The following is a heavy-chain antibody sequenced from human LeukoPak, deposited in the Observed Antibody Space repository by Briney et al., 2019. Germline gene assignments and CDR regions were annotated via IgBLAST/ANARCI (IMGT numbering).Heavy chain of an antibody. Sequence: SETLSLTCAVSGASFSGYYWTWIRQSPGKGLEWIGEINHSGSTNYNPSLMRRVTMSVDTSKNQFSLSLTAVTAADTAVYYCARAHRGYVRLDYWGQGTLVTVSS. D-gene: IGHD5-12*01. CDR3: ARAHRGYVRLDY. J-gene: IGHJ4*02. CDR2: INHSGST. CDR1: GASFSGYY. V-gene: IGHV4-34*01.